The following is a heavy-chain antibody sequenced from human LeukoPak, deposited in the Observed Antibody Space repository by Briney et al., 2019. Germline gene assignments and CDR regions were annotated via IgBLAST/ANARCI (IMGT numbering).Heavy chain of an antibody. CDR2: IYYSGST. D-gene: IGHD4/OR15-4a*01. V-gene: IGHV4-39*01. CDR1: GGSISSSSYY. Sequence: SETLSLTCTVSGGSISSSSYYWGWIRQPPGKGLEWIGSIYYSGSTCYNPSLKSRVTISVDTSKNQFSLKLSSVTAADTAVYYCARGLWAFDTWGQGTMVTVSS. J-gene: IGHJ3*02. CDR3: ARGLWAFDT.